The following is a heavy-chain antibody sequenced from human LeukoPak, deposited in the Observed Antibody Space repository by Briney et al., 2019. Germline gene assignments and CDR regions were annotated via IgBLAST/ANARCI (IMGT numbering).Heavy chain of an antibody. CDR3: ATEVRFLEWFPLDY. J-gene: IGHJ4*02. CDR1: GYTLTELS. D-gene: IGHD3-3*01. V-gene: IGHV1-24*01. CDR2: FDPEDGET. Sequence: GASVKVSCKVSGYTLTELSMHWVRQAPGKGLEWMGGFDPEDGETIYAQKSQGRVTMTEDTSTDTAYMELSSLRSEDTAVYYCATEVRFLEWFPLDYWGQGTLVTVSS.